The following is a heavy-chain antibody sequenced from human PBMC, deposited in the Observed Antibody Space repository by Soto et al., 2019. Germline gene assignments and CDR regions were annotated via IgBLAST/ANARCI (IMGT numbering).Heavy chain of an antibody. D-gene: IGHD3-10*01. J-gene: IGHJ5*02. CDR3: ARLRRVRGVITNWFDP. CDR2: IYSGGST. Sequence: VQLVESGGGLVQPGGSLRLSCAASGFTVSSNYMSWVRQAPGKGLEWVSVIYSGGSTYYADSVKGRFTISRDNSKNTLYLQMNSLRAEDTAVYYCARLRRVRGVITNWFDPWGQGTLVTVSS. CDR1: GFTVSSNY. V-gene: IGHV3-66*01.